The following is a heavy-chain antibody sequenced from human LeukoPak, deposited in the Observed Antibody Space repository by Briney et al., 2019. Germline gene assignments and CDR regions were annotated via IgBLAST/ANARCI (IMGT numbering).Heavy chain of an antibody. CDR3: AKGGGGRWLHYFDY. Sequence: QVQLVESGGGVVQPGRSLRLSCAPFGFTFSSYGMHWVRQAPGKGLEWVAVISYDGSSKYYADSVKGRFTISRDNSKNTLYLQMKSLRAGGTGVYFWAKGGGGRWLHYFDYWGQGTLVTVSS. V-gene: IGHV3-30*18. CDR2: ISYDGSSK. D-gene: IGHD5-24*01. CDR1: GFTFSSYG. J-gene: IGHJ4*02.